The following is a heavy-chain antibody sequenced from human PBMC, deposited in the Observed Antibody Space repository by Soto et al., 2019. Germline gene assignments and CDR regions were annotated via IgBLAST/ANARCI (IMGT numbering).Heavy chain of an antibody. CDR3: ARSEQQLDPCYYYYGMDV. CDR1: GGTFSSYA. D-gene: IGHD6-13*01. Sequence: QVQLVQSGAEVQKPGSSVKVSCKASGGTFSSYAISWVRQAPGQGLEWMGGIIPIFGTANYAQKFQGRVTITADESTSTAYMELSSHRSEDTAVYYCARSEQQLDPCYYYYGMDVWGQGTTVTVSS. V-gene: IGHV1-69*01. CDR2: IIPIFGTA. J-gene: IGHJ6*02.